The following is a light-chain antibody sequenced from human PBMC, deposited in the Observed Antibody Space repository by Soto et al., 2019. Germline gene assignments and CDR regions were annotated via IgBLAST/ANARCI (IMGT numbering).Light chain of an antibody. V-gene: IGKV1-39*01. CDR3: QQSYSLPHT. CDR1: QSIRTY. Sequence: DIQMTQSPSSLSASVGDRVTITCRPSQSIRTYLNWYQQKPGKAPKLLIYAASSLQSGVPSRFSGSGSGTDFTLTISSLQPEDYATYYCQQSYSLPHTFGPGTKVDIK. CDR2: AAS. J-gene: IGKJ3*01.